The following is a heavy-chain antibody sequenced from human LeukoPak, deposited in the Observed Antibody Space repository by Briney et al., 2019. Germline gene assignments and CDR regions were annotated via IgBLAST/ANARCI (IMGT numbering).Heavy chain of an antibody. V-gene: IGHV3-73*01. D-gene: IGHD4-17*01. CDR3: TSRPRDYGDYEFDY. J-gene: IGHJ4*02. Sequence: GGSLRLSCAASGFTFSGPAMHWVRQASGKGLEWVGRIRSKANSYATAYAASVKGRFTISRDDSKNTAYLQMNSLKTEDTAVYYCTSRPRDYGDYEFDYWGQGTLVTVSS. CDR2: IRSKANSYAT. CDR1: GFTFSGPA.